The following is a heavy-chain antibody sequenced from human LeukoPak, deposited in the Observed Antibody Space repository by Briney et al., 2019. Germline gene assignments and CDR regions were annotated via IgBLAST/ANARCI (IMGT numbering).Heavy chain of an antibody. Sequence: SDTLTLTCNVSGYSISRYYWSWMRQPPGKGLEWIGYIYYSGSNNYNPYRKSRVTIPVDTYKNQLSLKLSSVTAADTPVYYCARKSGSYGAIDYGGQGTLVTVSS. CDR2: IYYSGSN. D-gene: IGHD1-26*01. CDR1: GYSISRYY. J-gene: IGHJ4*02. V-gene: IGHV4-59*07. CDR3: ARKSGSYGAIDY.